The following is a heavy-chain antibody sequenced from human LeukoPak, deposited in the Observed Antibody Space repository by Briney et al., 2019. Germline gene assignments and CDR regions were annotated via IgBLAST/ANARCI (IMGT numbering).Heavy chain of an antibody. J-gene: IGHJ6*02. CDR2: IYHSGST. D-gene: IGHD2/OR15-2a*01. CDR3: ATLSHDYYYYGMDV. Sequence: SETLSLTCAVSGGSISSSNWWSWVRPPPGKGLEWIGEIYHSGSTNHNPSLKSRVTISVDKSKNHFSLKLSSVTAADTAVYYCATLSHDYYYYGMDVWGQGTTVTVSS. V-gene: IGHV4-4*02. CDR1: GGSISSSNW.